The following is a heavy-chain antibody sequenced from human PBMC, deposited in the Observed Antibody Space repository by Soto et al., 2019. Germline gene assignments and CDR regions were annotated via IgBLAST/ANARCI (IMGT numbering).Heavy chain of an antibody. CDR3: AKDSRSHPQGWFDP. V-gene: IGHV4-30-2*01. CDR2: IYHSGST. J-gene: IGHJ5*02. CDR1: GGSISSGGYS. D-gene: IGHD2-15*01. Sequence: TLSLTCAVSGGSISSGGYSWSWIRQPPGKGLEWIGYIYHSGSTYYNPSLKSRVTISVDRSKNQFSLKLTSVTAADTAIYYCAKDSRSHPQGWFDPWGQGTLVTVSS.